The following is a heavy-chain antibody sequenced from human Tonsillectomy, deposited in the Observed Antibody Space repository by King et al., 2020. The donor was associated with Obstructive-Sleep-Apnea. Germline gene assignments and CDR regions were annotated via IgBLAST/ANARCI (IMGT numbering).Heavy chain of an antibody. CDR2: IHWNSGSS. D-gene: IGHD3-10*01. Sequence: VQLVESGGRVVRPGGSLRLSCVGSGFTFEDYGMSWVRQAPGKGLEWVASIHWNSGSSSYADSVKGRFTISRDNAKNSLYLQINSLRVEDTAFYYCARENYGSGPGGFDPWGQGTLVTVSS. CDR3: ARENYGSGPGGFDP. V-gene: IGHV3-20*04. J-gene: IGHJ5*02. CDR1: GFTFEDYG.